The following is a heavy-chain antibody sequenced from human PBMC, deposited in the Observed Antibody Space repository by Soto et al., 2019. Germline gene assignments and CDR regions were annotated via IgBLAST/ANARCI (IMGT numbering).Heavy chain of an antibody. D-gene: IGHD6-25*01. Sequence: EVHLVESGGGLVKPGESLRVSCAASGFTFSSYSLNWVRQAPGKGLEWVSSISGSSTYIYYADTVKGRFTISSDNAKNSLFLQMDSLKAEDTAVYYCARGDGTGLYSSGLSPRYWGQGTMVTVSP. V-gene: IGHV3-21*04. CDR1: GFTFSSYS. J-gene: IGHJ4*02. CDR3: ARGDGTGLYSSGLSPRY. CDR2: ISGSSTYI.